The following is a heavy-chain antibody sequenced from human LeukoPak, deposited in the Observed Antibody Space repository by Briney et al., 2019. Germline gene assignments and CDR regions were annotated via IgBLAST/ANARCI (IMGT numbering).Heavy chain of an antibody. CDR1: GGSFSGYY. V-gene: IGHV4-34*01. D-gene: IGHD1-26*01. J-gene: IGHJ3*02. CDR2: INHSGST. CDR3: ATMHGLLDAFDI. Sequence: SETLSLTCAVYGGSFSGYYWSWIRQPPGKGLEWIGEINHSGSTNYNPSLKSRVTISVDTSKNQFSLKLGSVTAADTAVYYCATMHGLLDAFDIWGQGTMVTVSS.